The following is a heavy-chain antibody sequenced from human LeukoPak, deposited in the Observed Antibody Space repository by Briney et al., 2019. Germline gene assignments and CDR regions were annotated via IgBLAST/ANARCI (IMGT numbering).Heavy chain of an antibody. CDR1: GGSISNYL. CDR2: IYYSGST. J-gene: IGHJ4*02. Sequence: SETLSLTCTVSGGSISNYLWSWIRQPPGKGLEWIGYIYYSGSTNYNPSLKSRVTILVDTSKNQFSLKVSSVTAADTAVYYCARGQYSGSCFDNWGQGSLVTVSS. D-gene: IGHD1-26*01. V-gene: IGHV4-59*01. CDR3: ARGQYSGSCFDN.